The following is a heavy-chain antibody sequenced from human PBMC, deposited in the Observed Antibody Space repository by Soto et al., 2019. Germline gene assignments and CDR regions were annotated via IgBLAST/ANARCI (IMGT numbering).Heavy chain of an antibody. V-gene: IGHV3-74*01. Sequence: EVQLVESGGGLVQPGGSLRLSCVGSGFTFSNYWMHWVRQVPVKGPVWVSRVNPAGSASSYADFVKGRFTVSRDNAKNTLYLKMNSLSADDTAVYYCATGGYSYGWGYWGQGTLVTVSS. CDR2: VNPAGSAS. D-gene: IGHD5-18*01. J-gene: IGHJ4*02. CDR1: GFTFSNYW. CDR3: ATGGYSYGWGY.